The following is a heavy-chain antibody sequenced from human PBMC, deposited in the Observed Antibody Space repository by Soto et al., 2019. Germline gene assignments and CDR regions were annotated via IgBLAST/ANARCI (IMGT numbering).Heavy chain of an antibody. CDR3: ARDYEFWSGYLSGHFDY. CDR1: GFTFSDYF. J-gene: IGHJ4*02. V-gene: IGHV3-11*05. CDR2: IGRDSSDP. D-gene: IGHD3-3*01. Sequence: QVQLVESGGGLVKPGGSLRLSCAASGFTFSDYFLTWIRQAPGKGLEWVSDIGRDSSDPNYADSVKGRFTISRDNANNSLFMQMNDLRVDDTAVYYGARDYEFWSGYLSGHFDYWCQGNLVTVSS.